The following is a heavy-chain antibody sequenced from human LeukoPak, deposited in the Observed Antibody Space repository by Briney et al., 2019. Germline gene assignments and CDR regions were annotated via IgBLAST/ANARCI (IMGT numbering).Heavy chain of an antibody. D-gene: IGHD3-22*01. CDR3: ARQYYDSTGYYYFDK. CDR2: MYYSGST. V-gene: IGHV4-39*01. Sequence: SETLSLTCTVSGDAITGSSYYWGWIRQPPGKGLEWIGSMYYSGSTFSNPSLRSRVNMSADTSKNQFSLKLSSVTAADTAVYYCARQYYDSTGYYYFDKWGQGTQVTVSS. J-gene: IGHJ4*02. CDR1: GDAITGSSYY.